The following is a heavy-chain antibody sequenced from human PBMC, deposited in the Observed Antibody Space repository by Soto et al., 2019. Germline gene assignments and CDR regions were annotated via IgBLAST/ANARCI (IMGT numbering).Heavy chain of an antibody. CDR3: ARGVLGPGDYYYGMDV. CDR1: GFTFINYD. CDR2: IGAASDT. Sequence: WGSLRLSCAASGFTFINYDIRCVRQSPLEGLEWVSGIGAASDTYYPVSVQGRFTVSRDNAKKSLYLQMNSLRAGDTAVYYCARGVLGPGDYYYGMDVWGQGTTVTVSS. D-gene: IGHD7-27*01. V-gene: IGHV3-13*01. J-gene: IGHJ6*02.